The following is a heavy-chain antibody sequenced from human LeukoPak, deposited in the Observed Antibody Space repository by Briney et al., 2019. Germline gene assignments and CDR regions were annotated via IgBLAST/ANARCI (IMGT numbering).Heavy chain of an antibody. J-gene: IGHJ5*02. CDR2: IRYDGSNK. D-gene: IGHD6-13*01. CDR3: AKDFHSSSWYGRQVDP. Sequence: GGSLRLSCAASGFTFSSYGMHWVRQAPGKGLEWVAFIRYDGSNKYYADSVKGRFTISRDNSKNTLYLQMNSLRAEDTAVYYCAKDFHSSSWYGRQVDPWGQGTLVTVSS. CDR1: GFTFSSYG. V-gene: IGHV3-30*02.